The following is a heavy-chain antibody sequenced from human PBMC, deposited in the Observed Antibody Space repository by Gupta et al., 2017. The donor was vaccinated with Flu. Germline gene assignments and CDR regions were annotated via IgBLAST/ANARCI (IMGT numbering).Heavy chain of an antibody. J-gene: IGHJ5*02. V-gene: IGHV1-69*06. CDR1: GGTFSSHA. D-gene: IGHD6-19*01. Sequence: QVQLVQSGAEVKKPGSSVKVSCKASGGTFSSHAISWVRQAPGQGLEWMGGIIPIFGTANYAQKFQGRVTITADKSTSTAYMELSSLRSEDTAVYYCARIIAVAGTSLENWFDPWGQGTLVTVSS. CDR3: ARIIAVAGTSLENWFDP. CDR2: IIPIFGTA.